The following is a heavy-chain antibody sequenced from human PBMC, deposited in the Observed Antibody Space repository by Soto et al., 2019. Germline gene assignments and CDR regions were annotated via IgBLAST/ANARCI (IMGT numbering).Heavy chain of an antibody. CDR2: ISGSGGST. V-gene: IGHV3-23*01. CDR1: GFTFDDYA. D-gene: IGHD4-17*01. J-gene: IGHJ4*02. CDR3: AKVHDCGDYFGY. Sequence: VGSLRLSCAASGFTFDDYAMRWVRQVPGKGLEWVSAISGSGGSTYYADSVKGRFTISRDNSKNTLYLQMNSLRAEDTAVYYCAKVHDCGDYFGYWGQGTLVTVSS.